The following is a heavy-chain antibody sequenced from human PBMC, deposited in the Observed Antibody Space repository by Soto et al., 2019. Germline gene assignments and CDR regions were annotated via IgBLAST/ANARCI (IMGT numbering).Heavy chain of an antibody. CDR3: ARGLIDISGFAYYYHVCGMEV. Sequence: VQLVQSGAEVKKPGSSVKVSCKASGGTFSSSAISWVRQAPGQGLEWMGGIIPTLNRDNYAQKFQGRVTITADKATDTDYMELSSLRDEDTAVFYCARGLIDISGFAYYYHVCGMEVWGQGTTVTVSS. J-gene: IGHJ6*02. CDR1: GGTFSSSA. D-gene: IGHD3-22*01. V-gene: IGHV1-69*06. CDR2: IIPTLNRD.